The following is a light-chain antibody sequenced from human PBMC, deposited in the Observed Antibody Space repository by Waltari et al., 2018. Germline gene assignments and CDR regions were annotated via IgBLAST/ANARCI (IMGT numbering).Light chain of an antibody. V-gene: IGKV1-16*01. J-gene: IGKJ1*01. Sequence: DIQMTQSPSSLSASVGDTVTITCQASQGIGNNLNCYQQKPGKAPKLLIYTSSLQSGIPSRFSGSGSGTDFTLTISSLQPEDFATYYCQQGYSYPRTFGQGTKVEIK. CDR3: QQGYSYPRT. CDR2: TS. CDR1: QGIGNN.